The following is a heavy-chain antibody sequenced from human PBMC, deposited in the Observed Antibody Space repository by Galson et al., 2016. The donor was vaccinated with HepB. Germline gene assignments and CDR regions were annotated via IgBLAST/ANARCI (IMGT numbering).Heavy chain of an antibody. Sequence: SLRLPCATSGFTFSSTWMSWVRQAPGQGLEWVANIKQDGTENYVDSVKGRFTISRDNAKNSLYLQMNSLRAEDTAAYYCARGPDYGDWVDFLDCWGQGTLVTVSS. V-gene: IGHV3-7*04. CDR1: GFTFSSTW. J-gene: IGHJ4*02. CDR3: ARGPDYGDWVDFLDC. D-gene: IGHD4-17*01. CDR2: IKQDGTE.